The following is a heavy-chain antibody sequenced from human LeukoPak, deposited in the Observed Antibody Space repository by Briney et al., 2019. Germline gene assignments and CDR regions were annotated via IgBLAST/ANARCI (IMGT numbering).Heavy chain of an antibody. CDR2: IYYSGTT. V-gene: IGHV4-39*02. J-gene: IGHJ4*02. D-gene: IGHD3-22*01. CDR3: ARDRYYYDSSGYYQLDY. CDR1: GGSISSSSYY. Sequence: PSETLSLTCTVSGGSISSSSYYWGWIRQPPGKGLEWIESIYYSGTTYYNPSLKSRVTISVDTSKNQFSLKLSSVTAADTAVYYCARDRYYYDSSGYYQLDYWGQGTLVTVSS.